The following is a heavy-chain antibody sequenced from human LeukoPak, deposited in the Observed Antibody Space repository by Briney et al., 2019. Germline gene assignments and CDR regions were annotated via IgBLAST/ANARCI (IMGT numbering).Heavy chain of an antibody. V-gene: IGHV4-59*01. D-gene: IGHD2-2*01. CDR3: ARDDSYCSSTSCYDWFDP. J-gene: IGHJ5*02. CDR1: GGSISSYY. Sequence: SETLSLTCTVSGGSISSYYWSWIRQPPGKGLEWIGYIYYSGSTNYNPSLKSRVTISVDTSKNQFSLKLSSVTAADTAVHYCARDDSYCSSTSCYDWFDPWGQGTLVTVSS. CDR2: IYYSGST.